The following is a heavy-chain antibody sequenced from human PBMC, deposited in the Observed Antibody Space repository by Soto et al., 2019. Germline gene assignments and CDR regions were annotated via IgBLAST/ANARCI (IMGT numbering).Heavy chain of an antibody. Sequence: PGESLKISCAASGFTFSSYAMSWVRQAPGKGLEWVSGISAGGSSTYYPDSVKGRFAISRDNSKNTLYLQMNSLRVEDTAVYYCADGGEWAFNFDYWGQGTLVTVS. J-gene: IGHJ4*02. CDR2: ISAGGSST. D-gene: IGHD3-10*01. CDR3: ADGGEWAFNFDY. V-gene: IGHV3-23*01. CDR1: GFTFSSYA.